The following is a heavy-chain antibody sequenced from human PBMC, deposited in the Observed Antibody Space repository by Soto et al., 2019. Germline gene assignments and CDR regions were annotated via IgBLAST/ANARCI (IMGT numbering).Heavy chain of an antibody. Sequence: EVQLLESGGGLVQPGGSLRLSCADSGFTFSSYVMGWVRQAPGKGLEWVSTISDSGSATYYADSVKGRFTISRDNSKNTLYLQMESLRVEDTAVYYCASPGGYRYGYSFAYWGQGTLVSVSS. CDR2: ISDSGSAT. D-gene: IGHD5-18*01. CDR1: GFTFSSYV. CDR3: ASPGGYRYGYSFAY. J-gene: IGHJ4*02. V-gene: IGHV3-23*01.